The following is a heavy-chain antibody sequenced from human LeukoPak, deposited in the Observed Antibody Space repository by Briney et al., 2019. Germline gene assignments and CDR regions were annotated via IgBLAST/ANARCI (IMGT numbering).Heavy chain of an antibody. Sequence: PGGSLRLSCAASGFTFSDYYMSWIRQAPGKGLEWVSYISSSSSYTNYADSVKGRFTISRDNAKNSLYLQMNSLRAEDTAVYYCARVSVVVPAAHYFDCWGQGTLVTVSS. V-gene: IGHV3-11*05. CDR3: ARVSVVVPAAHYFDC. J-gene: IGHJ4*02. D-gene: IGHD2-2*01. CDR2: ISSSSSYT. CDR1: GFTFSDYY.